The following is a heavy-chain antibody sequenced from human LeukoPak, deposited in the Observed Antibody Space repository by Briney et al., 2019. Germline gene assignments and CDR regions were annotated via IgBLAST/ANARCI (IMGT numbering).Heavy chain of an antibody. CDR3: ATSSRTYSSADY. CDR1: GGTFSSYA. CDR2: IIPILGSA. V-gene: IGHV1-69*11. J-gene: IGHJ4*02. D-gene: IGHD6-25*01. Sequence: ASVKVSCKASGGTFSSYAISWVRQAPGQGLEWMGWIIPILGSANYAQSFQGRVTMTADESTSTAYMELSSLRSEDTAVYYCATSSRTYSSADYWGQGTLVTVSS.